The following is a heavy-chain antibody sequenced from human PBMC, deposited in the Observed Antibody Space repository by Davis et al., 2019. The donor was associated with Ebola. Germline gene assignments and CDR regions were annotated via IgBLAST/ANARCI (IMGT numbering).Heavy chain of an antibody. V-gene: IGHV3-53*01. Sequence: GESLKISCAASGFTFSSYSMSWVRQAPGKGLEWISVIYSGGDTYNAESVKGRFTISMDISKNILYLQMNSLGAEDTAVYYCASGYYLRYFDFWGLGTLVTVSS. D-gene: IGHD3-22*01. J-gene: IGHJ4*02. CDR2: IYSGGDT. CDR1: GFTFSSYS. CDR3: ASGYYLRYFDF.